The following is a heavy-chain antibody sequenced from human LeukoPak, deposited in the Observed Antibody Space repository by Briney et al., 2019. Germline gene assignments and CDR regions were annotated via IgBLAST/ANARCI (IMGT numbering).Heavy chain of an antibody. Sequence: SVKVSCKASGYTFTSYGISWVRQAPGQGLEWMGGIIPIFGTANYAQKFQGRVTITADESTSTAYMELSSLRSEDTAVYYCARDSRYCSGGSCYSMVYYWGQGTLVTVSS. J-gene: IGHJ4*02. CDR2: IIPIFGTA. D-gene: IGHD2-15*01. CDR1: GYTFTSYG. V-gene: IGHV1-69*13. CDR3: ARDSRYCSGGSCYSMVYY.